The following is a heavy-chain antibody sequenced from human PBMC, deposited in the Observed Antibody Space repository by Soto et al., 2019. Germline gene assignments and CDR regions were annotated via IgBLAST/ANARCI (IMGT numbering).Heavy chain of an antibody. V-gene: IGHV6-1*01. CDR2: TYYRSKWYN. CDR3: ASGYSSGCYYFDY. D-gene: IGHD6-19*01. Sequence: QTLSLTCAISGDSVSSNSAAWNWIRQYPSRGREWLGRTYYRSKWYNDIAVSVKSRITINPDTSKTQFSLQLHSVTPEDTTVYYCASGYSSGCYYFDYWGQGTLVTVSS. CDR1: GDSVSSNSAA. J-gene: IGHJ4*02.